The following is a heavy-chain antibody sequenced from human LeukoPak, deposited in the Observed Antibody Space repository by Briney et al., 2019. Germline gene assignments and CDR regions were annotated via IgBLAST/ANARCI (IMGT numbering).Heavy chain of an antibody. V-gene: IGHV4-4*07. CDR1: GGSISSYY. D-gene: IGHD2-21*01. CDR3: ARGPNIVREGAFDI. CDR2: IYTSGST. J-gene: IGHJ3*02. Sequence: SETLSLTCTVSGGSISSYYWSWIRQPAGKGLEWIGRIYTSGSTNYNPSLKSRVTMSVDTSKNQFSLKLSSVTAADTAVYYCARGPNIVREGAFDIWGQGTMVTVSS.